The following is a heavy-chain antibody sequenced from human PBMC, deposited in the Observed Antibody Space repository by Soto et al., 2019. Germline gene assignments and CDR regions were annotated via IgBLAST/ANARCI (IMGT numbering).Heavy chain of an antibody. J-gene: IGHJ4*02. D-gene: IGHD3-10*01. CDR3: ARDCYYGTGSYYTPFFDC. V-gene: IGHV3-7*01. CDR1: GFTFRNYW. Sequence: GGSLRLSCAASGFTFRNYWMSWVRQAPGKGLEWVANIKYDGSEKYYVDSVKGRFTISRDNAKNSLYLQMNSLRAEDTALYYCARDCYYGTGSYYTPFFDCWGQGTPVTVSS. CDR2: IKYDGSEK.